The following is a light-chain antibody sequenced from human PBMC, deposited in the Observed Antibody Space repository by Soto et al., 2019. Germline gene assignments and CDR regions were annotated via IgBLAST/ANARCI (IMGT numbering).Light chain of an antibody. CDR1: RSNIGRNT. CDR3: AAWDDSLNGPV. V-gene: IGLV1-44*01. Sequence: QSVLTQPPSASGTPGQRVSISCSGSRSNIGRNTANWYQQLPGTAPKLLIQTDNQRPSGVSDRFSGSKSGTSASLDISELQSEDEADYYCAAWDDSLNGPVFGGGTKLTVL. J-gene: IGLJ3*02. CDR2: TDN.